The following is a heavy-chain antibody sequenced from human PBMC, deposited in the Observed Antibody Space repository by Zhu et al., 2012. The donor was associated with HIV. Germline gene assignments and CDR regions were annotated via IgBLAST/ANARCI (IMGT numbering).Heavy chain of an antibody. CDR3: RGRLSSLISTLRTRAGVFNL. CDR2: IRPKTGAR. CDR1: EDLFGDEIIY. Sequence: QVQLVQSGSGVKKPGASVRVSCRASEDLFGDEIIYDDEVIHWLRQVPGQRPEWMGWIRPKTGARNQARQFQPRISLTRDRALSTAYLDLNCLTSADSGTYSARGRLSSLISTLRTRAGVFNLWGPGX. V-gene: IGHV1-2*02. J-gene: IGHJ2*01. D-gene: IGHD2/OR15-2a*01.